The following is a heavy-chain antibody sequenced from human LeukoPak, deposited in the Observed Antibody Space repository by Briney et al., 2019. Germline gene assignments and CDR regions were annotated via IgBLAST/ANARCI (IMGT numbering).Heavy chain of an antibody. D-gene: IGHD3-9*01. CDR1: GYTFTGYY. Sequence: ASVKVSSKASGYTFTGYYMHWVRQAPGQGLEWMGWINPNSGGTNYAQKFQGRVTMTRDTSISTAYMELSRLRSDDTAVYYCARGTVLRYFDWLLQNYYYYYYMDVWGKGTTVTISS. CDR2: INPNSGGT. CDR3: ARGTVLRYFDWLLQNYYYYYYMDV. J-gene: IGHJ6*03. V-gene: IGHV1-2*02.